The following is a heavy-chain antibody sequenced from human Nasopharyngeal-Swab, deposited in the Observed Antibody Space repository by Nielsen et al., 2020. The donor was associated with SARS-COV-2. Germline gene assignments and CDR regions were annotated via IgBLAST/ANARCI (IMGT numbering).Heavy chain of an antibody. V-gene: IGHV3-9*01. CDR3: AKDKEVLGYYGMDV. J-gene: IGHJ6*02. CDR1: GFTFDDSA. CDR2: ISWDSGTM. Sequence: SLKISCAASGFTFDDSAMHWVRQAPGKGLEWVSGISWDSGTMGYADSLKGRFTISRDNAKNSLYLQMNSLRAEDTALYYCAKDKEVLGYYGMDVWGQGTTVNVSS. D-gene: IGHD3-10*01.